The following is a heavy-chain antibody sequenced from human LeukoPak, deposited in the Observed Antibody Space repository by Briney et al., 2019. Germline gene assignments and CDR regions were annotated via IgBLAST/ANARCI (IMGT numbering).Heavy chain of an antibody. J-gene: IGHJ4*02. V-gene: IGHV3-53*01. Sequence: GGSLRLSCAASGFTVSSNYMSWVRQAPGKGLEWVSVIYSGGSTYYTDSVKGRFTISRDISKNTLYLQMNSLRAEDTAVYYCARVRHGDYVDYWGQGTLVTVSS. D-gene: IGHD4-17*01. CDR1: GFTVSSNY. CDR3: ARVRHGDYVDY. CDR2: IYSGGST.